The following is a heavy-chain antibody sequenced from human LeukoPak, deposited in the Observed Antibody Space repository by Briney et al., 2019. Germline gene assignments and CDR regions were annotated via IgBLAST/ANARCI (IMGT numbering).Heavy chain of an antibody. V-gene: IGHV4-39*01. Sequence: PSETLSLTCTVSGGSISSGGYYWSWIRQPPGKGLEWIGSIYYSGSTYYNPSLKSRVTISVDTSKNQFSLKLSSVTAADTAVYYCASRRGGGGSYEYYFDYWGQGTLVTVSS. D-gene: IGHD1-26*01. CDR3: ASRRGGGGSYEYYFDY. J-gene: IGHJ4*02. CDR1: GGSISSGGYY. CDR2: IYYSGST.